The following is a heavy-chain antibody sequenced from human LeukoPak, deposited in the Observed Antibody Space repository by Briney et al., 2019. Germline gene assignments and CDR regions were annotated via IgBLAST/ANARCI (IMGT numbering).Heavy chain of an antibody. CDR2: ISYDGTDI. CDR1: GFTFSRYA. D-gene: IGHD2-2*01. J-gene: IGHJ4*02. Sequence: GRSLRLSCAASGFTFSRYALHWVRQAPGKGLEWVAVISYDGTDIYYADPVKGRFTISRDNSKNTLYLQLNSLRPVDTAVYYCARSQCSSANCYHGGNGNWGQGNLVTVSS. CDR3: ARSQCSSANCYHGGNGN. V-gene: IGHV3-30*04.